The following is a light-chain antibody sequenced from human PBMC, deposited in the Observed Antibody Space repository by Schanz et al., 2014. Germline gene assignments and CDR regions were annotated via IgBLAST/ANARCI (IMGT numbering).Light chain of an antibody. CDR2: GNS. Sequence: QSVLTQPPSVSGAPGQSVSISCTGSRSNIGAGFDVHWYRQFPGTAPRLIIDGNSNRPSGVPDRFSGSKSGTSASLAITGLQPEDEADYYCQSYDSSLTDRVFGGGTKLTVL. J-gene: IGLJ3*02. V-gene: IGLV1-40*01. CDR3: QSYDSSLTDRV. CDR1: RSNIGAGFD.